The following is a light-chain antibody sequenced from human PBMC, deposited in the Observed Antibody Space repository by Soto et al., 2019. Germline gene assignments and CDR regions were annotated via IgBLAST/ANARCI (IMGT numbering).Light chain of an antibody. CDR2: GAS. CDR1: QSVSSSY. V-gene: IGKV3-20*01. J-gene: IGKJ5*01. CDR3: QQYGSSPIT. Sequence: EIVLTQSPGTLSLSPGERATLSCRASQSVSSSYLAWYQQKPGQAPRLLIYGASSRPTSIPDRCSGSGSGTDFNLTISRLEPEDFAVYYCQQYGSSPITFGQGTRLEIK.